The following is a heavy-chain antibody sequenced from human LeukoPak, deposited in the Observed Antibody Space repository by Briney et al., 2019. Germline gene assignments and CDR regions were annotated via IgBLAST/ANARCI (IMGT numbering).Heavy chain of an antibody. D-gene: IGHD1-1*01. V-gene: IGHV1-18*01. J-gene: IGHJ4*02. CDR1: GYTFTSYG. CDR2: ISAYNGNT. Sequence: ASVKVSCKASGYTFTSYGISWVRQAPGQGLEWMGWISAYNGNTNYAQKLQGRVTMTTDTSTSTAYMELRSLRSDDTAVYYCATAFTPGKPKDYWGQGTLVTVSS. CDR3: ATAFTPGKPKDY.